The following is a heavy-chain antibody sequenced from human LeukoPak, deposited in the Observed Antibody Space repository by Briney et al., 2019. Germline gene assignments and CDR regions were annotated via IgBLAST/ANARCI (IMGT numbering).Heavy chain of an antibody. J-gene: IGHJ4*02. CDR3: ARGMITFGGVIVTPFDY. Sequence: GESLKISCKGSGYTFTDYWIGWVRQMPGKGLEWMGIIYPGDSDTRYSPSFQGQVTISADKSISTAYLQWSSLKASDTAMYYCARGMITFGGVIVTPFDYWGQGTLVTVSS. V-gene: IGHV5-51*01. D-gene: IGHD3-16*02. CDR1: GYTFTDYW. CDR2: IYPGDSDT.